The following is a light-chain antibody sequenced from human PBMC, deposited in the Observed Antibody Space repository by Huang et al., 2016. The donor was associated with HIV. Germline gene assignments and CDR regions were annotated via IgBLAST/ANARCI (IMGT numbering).Light chain of an antibody. Sequence: DIVMTQTPLSLSVTPGQPASISCKSSQSLLHSDGKTYLYWYLQKVGQSPQILIYEVANRVSGVPDRCSGSGSGTDFTLKISRMEAEDVGVYYCMQSIQLPLTCGGGTKVEIK. J-gene: IGKJ4*01. CDR3: MQSIQLPLT. CDR1: QSLLHSDGKTY. V-gene: IGKV2D-29*02. CDR2: EVA.